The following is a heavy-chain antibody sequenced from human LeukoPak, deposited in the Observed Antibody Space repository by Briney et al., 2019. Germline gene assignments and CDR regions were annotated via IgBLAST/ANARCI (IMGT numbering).Heavy chain of an antibody. J-gene: IGHJ5*02. D-gene: IGHD4-17*01. Sequence: GGSLRLSCAASGFTFSTYEMNWVRQAPGKGLEWVGLIKHKTDGGTTDYAAPVKGRFTISREDSKNMLYLQMSTLKIEDTGVYYCTTGTTGPWGRGTLVTVSS. CDR1: GFTFSTYE. CDR2: IKHKTDGGTT. V-gene: IGHV3-15*01. CDR3: TTGTTGP.